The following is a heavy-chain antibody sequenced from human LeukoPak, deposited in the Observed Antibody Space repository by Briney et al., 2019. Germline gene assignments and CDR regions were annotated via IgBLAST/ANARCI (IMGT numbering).Heavy chain of an antibody. J-gene: IGHJ5*02. CDR1: GYTLTELS. CDR2: FDPEDGET. V-gene: IGHV1-24*01. D-gene: IGHD1-26*01. CDR3: ATGDDRIVGAKNWFDP. Sequence: VKVSCKVSGYTLTELSMHWVRQAPGKGLEWMGGFDPEDGETIYAQKFQGRVTMTEDTSTDTAYMELSSLRSEDTAVYYCATGDDRIVGAKNWFDPWGQGTLVTVSS.